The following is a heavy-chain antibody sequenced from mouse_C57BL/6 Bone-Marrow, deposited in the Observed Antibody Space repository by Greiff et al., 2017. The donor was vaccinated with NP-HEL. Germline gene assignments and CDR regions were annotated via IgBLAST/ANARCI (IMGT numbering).Heavy chain of an antibody. CDR2: IYPRDGST. CDR1: GYTFTDHT. D-gene: IGHD2-12*01. CDR3: ARGGYSWGYWYFDV. J-gene: IGHJ1*03. Sequence: VKLMESDAELVKPGASVKISCKVSGYTFTDHTIHWMKQRPEQGLEWIGYIYPRDGSTKYNEKFKGKATLTADKSSSTAYMQLNSLISEDSAVYFCARGGYSWGYWYFDVWGTGTTVTVSS. V-gene: IGHV1-78*01.